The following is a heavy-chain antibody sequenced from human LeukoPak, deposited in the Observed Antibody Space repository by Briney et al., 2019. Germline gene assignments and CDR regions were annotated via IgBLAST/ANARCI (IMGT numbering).Heavy chain of an antibody. V-gene: IGHV1-69*02. CDR3: ARALVTIWSGYLNT. CDR2: IIPILGIA. CDR1: GGTFSSYT. Sequence: SVKLSCNASGGTFSSYTISWVRQPPGQGLEWMGRIIPILGIANYAHKFQGRVTITAAKYNTRTYLELHILRSEDTAVADCARALVTIWSGYLNTWGQGTLVTVSS. J-gene: IGHJ5*02. D-gene: IGHD3-3*01.